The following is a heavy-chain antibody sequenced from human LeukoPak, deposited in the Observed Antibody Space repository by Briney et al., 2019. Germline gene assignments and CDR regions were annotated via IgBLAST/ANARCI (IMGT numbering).Heavy chain of an antibody. V-gene: IGHV1-18*01. D-gene: IGHD3-3*01. CDR3: ARDRDFWSGYASYNWFAP. Sequence: GASVKVSCKASGYTFTSYGISWVRQAPGQGLEWMGWVSAYNGNTNYAQNLQDRVTMTTDTSTSTAYMELRSLRSDDTAVYYCARDRDFWSGYASYNWFAPWGQGTLVTVSS. CDR1: GYTFTSYG. J-gene: IGHJ5*02. CDR2: VSAYNGNT.